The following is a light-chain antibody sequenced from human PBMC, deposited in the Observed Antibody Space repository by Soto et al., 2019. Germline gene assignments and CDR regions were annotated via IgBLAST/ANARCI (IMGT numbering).Light chain of an antibody. J-gene: IGLJ2*01. Sequence: QSALTQPASVSGSPGQSITISCTGTSSDVGGYNYVYWYQQHPGKAPKLMIYEVSNWPSGVSNRFSGSKSDNTAPLTISGLQAEDEADYYCSSYTSSSTLVLFGGGTKVTVL. CDR1: SSDVGGYNY. V-gene: IGLV2-14*01. CDR2: EVS. CDR3: SSYTSSSTLVL.